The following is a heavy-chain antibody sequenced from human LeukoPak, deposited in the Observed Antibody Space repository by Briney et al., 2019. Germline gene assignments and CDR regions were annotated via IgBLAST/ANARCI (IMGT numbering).Heavy chain of an antibody. CDR2: ISSSGSTI. D-gene: IGHD3-22*01. J-gene: IGHJ3*02. V-gene: IGHV3-48*03. CDR1: GFTFSSYE. CDR3: ANDGAYYDINSYAFDI. Sequence: GGSLRLSCAASGFTFSSYEMNWVRQAPGKGLEWVSYISSSGSTIYYGDSVKGRFTISRDNSKNTLYLQMNSLRAEDTAVYYCANDGAYYDINSYAFDIWGQGTMVTVSS.